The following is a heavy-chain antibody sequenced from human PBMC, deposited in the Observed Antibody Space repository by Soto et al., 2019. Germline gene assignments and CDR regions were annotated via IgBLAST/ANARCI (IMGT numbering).Heavy chain of an antibody. V-gene: IGHV3-7*03. CDR1: GFTFSNYW. Sequence: GGSLRLSCAASGFTFSNYWMGWVRQAPGKGLEWVANIRQDGGDKRDLDSVKGRFTISRDNAQNSLYLQMNSLRAEDTAVYYCAKATAAPWFAFDIWGQGTMVTVSS. J-gene: IGHJ3*02. CDR3: AKATAAPWFAFDI. D-gene: IGHD6-13*01. CDR2: IRQDGGDK.